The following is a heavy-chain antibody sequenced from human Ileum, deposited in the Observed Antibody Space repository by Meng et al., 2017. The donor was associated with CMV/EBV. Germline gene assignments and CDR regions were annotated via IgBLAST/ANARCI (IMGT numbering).Heavy chain of an antibody. D-gene: IGHD2-21*02. CDR2: ISNDGSIT. Sequence: VQLVESGGGLVQPGESLRLSCAASGFTFSSYAMHWFRQAPGKGLEWVAVISNDGSITCYADSVKGRFTISRDNSKNTLFLQVDSLSGEDTAVYYCTRDRGSVTDFDYWGQGTLVTVSS. CDR1: GFTFSSYA. CDR3: TRDRGSVTDFDY. V-gene: IGHV3-30-3*01. J-gene: IGHJ4*02.